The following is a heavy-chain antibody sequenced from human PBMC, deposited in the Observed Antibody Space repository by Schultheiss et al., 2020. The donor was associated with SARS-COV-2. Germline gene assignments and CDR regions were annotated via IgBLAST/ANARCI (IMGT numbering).Heavy chain of an antibody. D-gene: IGHD6-6*01. CDR3: ARDGFDEYSSSSGMDV. CDR1: GGSISSYY. Sequence: SETLSLTCTVSGGSISSYYWSWIRQPPGKGLEWIGYIYYSGSTNYNPSLKSRVTISVDTSKNQFSLKLSSVTAADTAVYYCARDGFDEYSSSSGMDVWGQGTTVTVSS. V-gene: IGHV4-59*01. CDR2: IYYSGST. J-gene: IGHJ6*02.